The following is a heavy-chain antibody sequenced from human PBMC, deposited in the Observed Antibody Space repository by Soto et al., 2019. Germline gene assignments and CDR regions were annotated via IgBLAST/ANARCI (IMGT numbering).Heavy chain of an antibody. V-gene: IGHV3-9*01. J-gene: IGHJ6*03. CDR3: AKDLEQGFGDYMDV. CDR2: ISWNSGSI. Sequence: GGSLRLSCAASGFTFDDYAMHWVRQAPGKGLEWVSGISWNSGSIGYADSVKGRFTISRDNAKNSLYLQMNSLRAEDTALYYCAKDLEQGFGDYMDVWGKGTTVTVSS. D-gene: IGHD3-10*01. CDR1: GFTFDDYA.